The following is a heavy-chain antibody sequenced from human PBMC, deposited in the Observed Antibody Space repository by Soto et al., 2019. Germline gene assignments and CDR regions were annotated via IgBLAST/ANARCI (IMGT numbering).Heavy chain of an antibody. CDR1: GFTFSSYA. Sequence: PGGSLRLSCAASGFTFSSYAMSWVRQAPGKGLEWVSAISGSGGSTYYADSVKGRFTISRDNSKNTLYLQMNSLRAEDTAVYYCAKDRRIAAAGPDAFDIWGKGTMVTVSS. CDR3: AKDRRIAAAGPDAFDI. J-gene: IGHJ3*02. D-gene: IGHD6-13*01. V-gene: IGHV3-23*01. CDR2: ISGSGGST.